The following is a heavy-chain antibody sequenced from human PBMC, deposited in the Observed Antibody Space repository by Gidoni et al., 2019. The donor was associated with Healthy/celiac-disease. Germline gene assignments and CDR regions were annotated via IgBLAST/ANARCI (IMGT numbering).Heavy chain of an antibody. J-gene: IGHJ4*02. CDR3: AKDFYCSSTSCHNFDY. CDR1: GFTFSSYA. V-gene: IGHV3-23*01. Sequence: EVQLLESGGGLVQHGGSLRLSCAASGFTFSSYAMSWVRQAPGKGLEWVSAISGSGGSTYYADSVKGRFTISRDNSKNTLYLQMNSLRAEDTAVYYCAKDFYCSSTSCHNFDYWGQGTLVTVSS. CDR2: ISGSGGST. D-gene: IGHD2-2*01.